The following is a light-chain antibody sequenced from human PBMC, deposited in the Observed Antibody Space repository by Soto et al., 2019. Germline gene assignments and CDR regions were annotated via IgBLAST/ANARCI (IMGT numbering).Light chain of an antibody. CDR1: QSINRN. Sequence: EIVLTQSPATLSLSPGERATLSCRASQSINRNLVWYQKRPGQAPRLVIYGASTRATGIPARFSGSGSGTDFTLTISSLQSEDLAVYYCQQCHNWPRTFGQGTKVDIK. CDR3: QQCHNWPRT. V-gene: IGKV3-15*01. J-gene: IGKJ1*01. CDR2: GAS.